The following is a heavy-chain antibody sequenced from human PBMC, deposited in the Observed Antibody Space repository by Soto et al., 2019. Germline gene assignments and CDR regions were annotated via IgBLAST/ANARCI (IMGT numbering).Heavy chain of an antibody. J-gene: IGHJ6*03. CDR1: GYTFTSYY. D-gene: IGHD4-17*01. CDR2: INPSGGST. Sequence: ASVKVSCKASGYTFTSYYMHWVRQAPGQGLEWMGIINPSGGSTSYAQKFQGRVTMTRDTSTSTVYMELSSLRSEDTAVYYCARAGGAQVPGSYMDVWGKGTTVTVSS. CDR3: ARAGGAQVPGSYMDV. V-gene: IGHV1-46*03.